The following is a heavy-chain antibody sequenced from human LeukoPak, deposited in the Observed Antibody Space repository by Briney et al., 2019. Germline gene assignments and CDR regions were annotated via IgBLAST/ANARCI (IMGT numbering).Heavy chain of an antibody. D-gene: IGHD2-21*01. V-gene: IGHV4-38-2*02. J-gene: IGHJ3*02. Sequence: SETLSLTCTVSGYSIRSGYYWGWIRQPPGKGLEWIGSIYQSGSSYYNPSLKSRVIISVDTSKNKLSLKLNSVTAADTAVYYCARGAYSFDTWGQGTVVTVSS. CDR2: IYQSGSS. CDR3: ARGAYSFDT. CDR1: GYSIRSGYY.